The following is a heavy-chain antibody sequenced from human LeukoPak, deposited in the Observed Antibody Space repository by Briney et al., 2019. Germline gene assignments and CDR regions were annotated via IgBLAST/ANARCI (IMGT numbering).Heavy chain of an antibody. CDR1: GGSISSGSYY. CDR2: IYYSGST. D-gene: IGHD5-12*01. V-gene: IGHV4-61*01. Sequence: SETLSLTCTVSGGSISSGSYYWSWIRQPPGKGLEWIGYIYYSGSTNYNPSLKSRVTISVDTSKNQFSLKLSSVTAADTAVYYCARSRIVATIKGGWFDPWGQGTLVTVSS. CDR3: ARSRIVATIKGGWFDP. J-gene: IGHJ5*02.